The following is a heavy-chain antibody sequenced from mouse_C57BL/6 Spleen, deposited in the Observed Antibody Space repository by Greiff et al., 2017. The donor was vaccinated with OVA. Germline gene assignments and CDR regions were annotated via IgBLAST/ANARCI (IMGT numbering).Heavy chain of an antibody. CDR1: GYTFTDYN. Sequence: EVQLQQSGPELVKPGASVKMSCKASGYTFTDYNMHWVKQSHGKSLEWIGYINPNNGGTSYNQKFKGKATLTVNKSSSTAYMELRSLTSEDSAVYYCAREDYDGAWFAYWGQGTLVTVSA. J-gene: IGHJ3*01. V-gene: IGHV1-22*01. CDR3: AREDYDGAWFAY. CDR2: INPNNGGT. D-gene: IGHD2-4*01.